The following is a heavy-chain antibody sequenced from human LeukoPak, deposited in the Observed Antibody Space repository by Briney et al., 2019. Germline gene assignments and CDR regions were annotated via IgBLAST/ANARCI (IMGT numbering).Heavy chain of an antibody. CDR1: GFTFSSYA. CDR3: ARDSSGYGGKVY. CDR2: ISSSSCYI. V-gene: IGHV3-21*01. D-gene: IGHD3-22*01. Sequence: GGSLRLSCAASGFTFSSYAMHWVRQAPGKGLEWVSSISSSSCYIYYADSVKGRFTISRDNAKNSLYLQMNSLRAEDTAVYYCARDSSGYGGKVYWGQGTLVTVSS. J-gene: IGHJ4*02.